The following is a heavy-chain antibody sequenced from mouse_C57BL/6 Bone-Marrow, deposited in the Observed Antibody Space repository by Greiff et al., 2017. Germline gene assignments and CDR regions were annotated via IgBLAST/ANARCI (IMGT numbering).Heavy chain of an antibody. CDR1: GYAFSSYW. Sequence: VKLVESGAELVKPGASVKISCKASGYAFSSYWMNWVKQRPGKGLEWIGQIYPGDGDTNYNGKFKGKATLTADKSSSTAYMQLSSLTSEDSAVYFCARSEAYGSSPWFAYWGQGTLVTVSA. J-gene: IGHJ3*01. V-gene: IGHV1-80*01. CDR3: ARSEAYGSSPWFAY. D-gene: IGHD1-1*01. CDR2: IYPGDGDT.